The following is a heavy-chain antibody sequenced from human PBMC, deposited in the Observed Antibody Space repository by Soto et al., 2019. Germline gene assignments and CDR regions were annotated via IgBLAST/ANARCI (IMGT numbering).Heavy chain of an antibody. D-gene: IGHD2-15*01. J-gene: IGHJ4*02. CDR1: GFTFADYA. CDR2: IRSKAYDGTT. CDR3: TRSGRVVFDY. V-gene: IGHV3-49*03. Sequence: GALRLSCTASGFTFADYAVTWFRQAPGKGLEWMGFIRSKAYDGTTEYAASVKGRFTISRDDSKSIAYLQMNSLKTEDTAVYYCTRSGRVVFDYWGQGTLVTVSS.